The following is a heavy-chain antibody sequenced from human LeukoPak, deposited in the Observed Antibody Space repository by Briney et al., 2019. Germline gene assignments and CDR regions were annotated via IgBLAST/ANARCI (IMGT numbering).Heavy chain of an antibody. D-gene: IGHD3-22*01. J-gene: IGHJ3*02. CDR2: TYTGGNS. Sequence: PGGSLRLSCAASGFTVSSIHMVWVRQAPGKGLEWVSVTYTGGNSYYADSVKGRFIISRDISKNTLYLQMNSLRAEASALYYCARGGRGSAAVVAPRSFDIWGQGTMVTVSS. CDR3: ARGGRGSAAVVAPRSFDI. V-gene: IGHV3-53*01. CDR1: GFTVSSIH.